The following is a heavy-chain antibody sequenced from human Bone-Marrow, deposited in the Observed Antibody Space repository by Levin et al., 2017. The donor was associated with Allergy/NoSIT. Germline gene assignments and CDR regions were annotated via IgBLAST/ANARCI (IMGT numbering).Heavy chain of an antibody. CDR3: ARGVLQAWGNAFDL. J-gene: IGHJ3*01. CDR1: GDNFLNYD. V-gene: IGHV1-8*01. Sequence: ASVKVSCKTSGDNFLNYDFNWVRQAAGQGLEWMGWMNPKSGGSGYSQKLQGRVRLTANTSMSTVYMQLSRLRSDDTAVYFCARGVLQAWGNAFDLWGQGTLVTVSS. D-gene: IGHD2-15*01. CDR2: MNPKSGGS.